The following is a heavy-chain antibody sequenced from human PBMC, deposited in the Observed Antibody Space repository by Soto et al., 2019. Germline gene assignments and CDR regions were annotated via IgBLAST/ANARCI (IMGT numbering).Heavy chain of an antibody. Sequence: QVQLQESGPGLVKPSETLSLTCTVSGGSVSSGSYYWTWIRQPPGKRMECIGYIHFSGRTNYNPSLETRVTISTGTSRNQFSLKLNSVTAADTAVYYCARGPATRSGAFDIWGKGTMVTVSS. CDR1: GGSVSSGSYY. J-gene: IGHJ3*02. D-gene: IGHD6-25*01. CDR2: IHFSGRT. CDR3: ARGPATRSGAFDI. V-gene: IGHV4-61*01.